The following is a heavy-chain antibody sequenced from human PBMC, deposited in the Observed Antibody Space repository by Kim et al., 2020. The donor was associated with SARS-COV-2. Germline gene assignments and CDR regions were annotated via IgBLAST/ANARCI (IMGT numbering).Heavy chain of an antibody. CDR3: AREISVYYDSSGYASVYCPWFDP. V-gene: IGHV4-30-4*01. CDR2: IYYSGST. D-gene: IGHD3-22*01. CDR1: GGSISSGDYY. Sequence: SETLSLTCTVSGGSISSGDYYWSWIRQPPGKGLEWIGYIYYSGSTYYNPSLKSRVTISVDTSKNQFSLKLSSVTAADTAVYYCAREISVYYDSSGYASVYCPWFDPWGQGTLVTVSS. J-gene: IGHJ5*02.